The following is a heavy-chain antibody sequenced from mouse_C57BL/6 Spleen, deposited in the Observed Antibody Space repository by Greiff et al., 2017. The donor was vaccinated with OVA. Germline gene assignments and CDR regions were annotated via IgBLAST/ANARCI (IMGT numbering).Heavy chain of an antibody. D-gene: IGHD1-1*01. CDR1: GYAFPNYL. CDR3: ARKVLRVHYAMDY. Sequence: QVQLKQSGAELVRPGTSVKVSCKASGYAFPNYLIEWVKQRPGQGLEWIGVINPGSGGTNYNEKFKGKATLTADKSSSTAYMQLSSLTSEDSAVYFCARKVLRVHYAMDYWGQGTSVTVSS. V-gene: IGHV1-54*01. CDR2: INPGSGGT. J-gene: IGHJ4*01.